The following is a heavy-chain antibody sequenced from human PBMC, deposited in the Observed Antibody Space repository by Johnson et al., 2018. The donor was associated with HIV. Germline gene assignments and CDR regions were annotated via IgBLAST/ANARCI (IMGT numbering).Heavy chain of an antibody. V-gene: IGHV3-30*19. CDR2: ISYDGSNK. CDR1: GFTFSSYG. D-gene: IGHD1-14*01. J-gene: IGHJ3*02. Sequence: QVHLVESGGGVVQPGGSLRLSCAASGFTFSSYGMHWVRQAPGKGLEWVAVISYDGSNKYYADSVKGRFTISRDNSKNTLYLQMNSLRAEDTAVYYCARGPKNPGLDAFDIWGQGTVVTVSS. CDR3: ARGPKNPGLDAFDI.